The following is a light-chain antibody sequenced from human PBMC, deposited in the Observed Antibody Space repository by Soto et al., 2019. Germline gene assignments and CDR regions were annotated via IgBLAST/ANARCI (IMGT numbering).Light chain of an antibody. Sequence: DIVMTQSPDSLAVSLGEGATINCRSSQSVFYTSNNKNYLAWYQQRPGQPPKLLLYWASNRESGVPDRFSGSGSGTDFTLTIGSLQPEDVADYFCQQYYSTPLTFGGGTKVDIK. V-gene: IGKV4-1*01. J-gene: IGKJ4*01. CDR1: QSVFYTSNNKNY. CDR3: QQYYSTPLT. CDR2: WAS.